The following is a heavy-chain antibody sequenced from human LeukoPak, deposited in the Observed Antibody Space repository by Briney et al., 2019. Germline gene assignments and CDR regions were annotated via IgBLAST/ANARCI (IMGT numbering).Heavy chain of an antibody. D-gene: IGHD6-19*01. V-gene: IGHV3-9*01. CDR2: ISWNSGSI. Sequence: QSGGSLRLSCAASGFTFEDYAMHWVRQAPGKGLEWVSAISWNSGSIDYADSVKGRFTISRDNAKNSLYLQMNSLRAEDTALYYCAKAPSYSSGWPAEYFQHWGQGTLVTVSS. CDR3: AKAPSYSSGWPAEYFQH. J-gene: IGHJ1*01. CDR1: GFTFEDYA.